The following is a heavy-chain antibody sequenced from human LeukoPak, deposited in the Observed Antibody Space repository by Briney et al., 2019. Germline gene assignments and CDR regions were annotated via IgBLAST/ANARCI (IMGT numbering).Heavy chain of an antibody. CDR3: VGDADRRSDS. CDR2: IKEGGREQ. V-gene: IGHV3-7*05. CDR1: GFLLYSLW. D-gene: IGHD3-22*01. Sequence: GGPLTLLCAASGFLLYSLWMSWVPQSPEKALEWVASIKEGGREQFYVDSVKVLFTISRNCAKNSLYLQMNSLIAVDTAIYYCVGDADRRSDSWGQGTLVTVSS. J-gene: IGHJ4*02.